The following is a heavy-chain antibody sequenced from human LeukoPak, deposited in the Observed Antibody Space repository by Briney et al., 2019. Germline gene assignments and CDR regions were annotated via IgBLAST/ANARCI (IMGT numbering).Heavy chain of an antibody. V-gene: IGHV4-34*01. J-gene: IGHJ5*02. Sequence: SETLSLTCAVYGGSFSGYYWSWIRQPPGKGLEWIGEINHSGSTNYNPSLKSRVTISVDASKNQFSLKLSSVTAADTAVYYCARGKGYCSSTSCYNWFDPWGQGTLVTVSS. CDR2: INHSGST. D-gene: IGHD2-2*01. CDR3: ARGKGYCSSTSCYNWFDP. CDR1: GGSFSGYY.